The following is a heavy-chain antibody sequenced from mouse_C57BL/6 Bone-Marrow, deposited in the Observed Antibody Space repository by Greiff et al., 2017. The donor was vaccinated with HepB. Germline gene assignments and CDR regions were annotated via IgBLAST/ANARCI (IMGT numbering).Heavy chain of an antibody. CDR3: ARGKKD. J-gene: IGHJ3*01. V-gene: IGHV5-4*03. CDR2: ISDGGSYT. CDR1: GFTFSSYA. Sequence: EVKVVESGGGLVKPGGSLKLSCAASGFTFSSYAMSWVRQTPEKRLEWVATISDGGSYTYYPDNVKGRFTISRDNAKNNLYLQMSHLKSDDTAMYYCARGKKDWGQGTLVTVSA.